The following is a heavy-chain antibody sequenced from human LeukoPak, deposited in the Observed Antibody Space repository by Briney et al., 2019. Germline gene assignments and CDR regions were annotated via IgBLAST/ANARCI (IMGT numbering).Heavy chain of an antibody. CDR2: ISSSSSYI. CDR1: GFTFSSYS. CDR3: ASRSAGGTTGFDY. Sequence: GGSLRLSCAASGFTFSSYSMNWVGQAPGKGLEWVSSISSSSSYIYYADSVKGRFTISRDNAKNSLYLQMNSLRAEDTAVYYCASRSAGGTTGFDYWGQGTLVTVSS. J-gene: IGHJ4*02. V-gene: IGHV3-21*01. D-gene: IGHD3-16*01.